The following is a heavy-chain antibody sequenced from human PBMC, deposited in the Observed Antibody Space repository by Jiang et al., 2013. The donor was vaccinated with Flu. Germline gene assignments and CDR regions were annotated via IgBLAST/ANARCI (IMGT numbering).Heavy chain of an antibody. CDR3: ARETAAGPTNWFDP. D-gene: IGHD6-13*01. Sequence: TISVDTSKNQFSLKLSSVTAADTAVYYCARETAAGPTNWFDPWGQGTLVTVSS. V-gene: IGHV4-59*01. J-gene: IGHJ5*02.